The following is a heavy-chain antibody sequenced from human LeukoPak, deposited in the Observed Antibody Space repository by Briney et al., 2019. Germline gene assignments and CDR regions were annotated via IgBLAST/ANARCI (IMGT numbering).Heavy chain of an antibody. CDR3: AKDEFVASAFTGAFDI. CDR1: GFTFDNYA. CDR2: ISWNTGGI. V-gene: IGHV3-9*03. D-gene: IGHD2-8*02. Sequence: GGSLRFSCAASGFTFDNYAMHWVRQAPGKGLEWVSGISWNTGGIGYADSVKGRFTISRDNAKNSLYLQMNSLRAEDMALYYCAKDEFVASAFTGAFDIWGQGTMVTVSS. J-gene: IGHJ3*02.